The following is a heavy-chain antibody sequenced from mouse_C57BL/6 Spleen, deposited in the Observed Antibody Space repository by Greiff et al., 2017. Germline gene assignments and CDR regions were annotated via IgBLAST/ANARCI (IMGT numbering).Heavy chain of an antibody. J-gene: IGHJ3*01. V-gene: IGHV14-4*01. CDR3: TTRPWCAY. CDR2: IDPENGDT. CDR1: GFNIKDDY. Sequence: VQLQQSGAELVRPGASVKLSCTASGFNIKDDYMHWVKQRPEQGLEWIGWIDPENGDTEYASKFQGKATITADTSSNTAYLQRSSLTSEDTAVYYCTTRPWCAYWGQGTLVTVSA.